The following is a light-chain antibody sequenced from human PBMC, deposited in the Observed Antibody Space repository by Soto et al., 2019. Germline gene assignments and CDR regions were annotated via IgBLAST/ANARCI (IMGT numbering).Light chain of an antibody. CDR2: AAS. V-gene: IGKV3-11*01. J-gene: IGKJ1*01. CDR1: QSVSSY. CDR3: QQYYSTPWT. Sequence: EIVLTQSPVTLSLSPGERATLSCRASQSVSSYLAWYQQKPGQAPRLLIYAASSRATGIPDRFSGSGSGTDFTLTISSLQAEDVAVYYCQQYYSTPWTFGQGTKVDIK.